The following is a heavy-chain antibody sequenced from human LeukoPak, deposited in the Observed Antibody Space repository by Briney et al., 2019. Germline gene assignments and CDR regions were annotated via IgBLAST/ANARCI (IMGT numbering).Heavy chain of an antibody. CDR2: IWYDGSNK. J-gene: IGHJ4*02. Sequence: GRSLRLSCAASGFTFSSYGMHWVRQAPGKGLEWVAVIWYDGSNKYYADSVKGRFTISRDNSKNTLYLQMNSLRAEDTAVYYCAKKKGRKWYFDYWGQGTLVTVSS. V-gene: IGHV3-33*06. CDR1: GFTFSSYG. D-gene: IGHD3-10*01. CDR3: AKKKGRKWYFDY.